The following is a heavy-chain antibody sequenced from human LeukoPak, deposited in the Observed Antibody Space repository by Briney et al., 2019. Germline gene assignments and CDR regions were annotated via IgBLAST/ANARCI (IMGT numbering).Heavy chain of an antibody. V-gene: IGHV4-59*01. J-gene: IGHJ3*02. CDR1: GGSISSYY. D-gene: IGHD3-16*01. Sequence: SETLSLTCTVSGGSISSYYWSWIRQPPGKGLEWIGYIYYSGSTNYNPSLKSRVTISVDTSKNQFSLKLSSVTAADTAVYYCARGLGYGGGGGWTFDIWGQGTMVTVSS. CDR3: ARGLGYGGGGGWTFDI. CDR2: IYYSGST.